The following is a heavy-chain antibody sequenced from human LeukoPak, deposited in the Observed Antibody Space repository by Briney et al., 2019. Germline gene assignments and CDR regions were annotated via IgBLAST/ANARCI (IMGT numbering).Heavy chain of an antibody. D-gene: IGHD3-9*01. V-gene: IGHV1-18*01. CDR1: GYTFTSYG. CDR2: ISAYNGNT. J-gene: IGHJ3*02. Sequence: ASVKVSCKASGYTFTSYGISWVRQAPGQGLEWMGWISAYNGNTNYAQKLQGRVTMTTDTSTSTAYMELRSLRSDDTAVYYCARRYFDWLDDAFDIWGQGTMVTVSS. CDR3: ARRYFDWLDDAFDI.